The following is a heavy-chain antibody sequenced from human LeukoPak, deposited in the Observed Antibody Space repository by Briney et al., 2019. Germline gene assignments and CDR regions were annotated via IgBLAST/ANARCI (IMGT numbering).Heavy chain of an antibody. D-gene: IGHD4-17*01. Sequence: PGGSLRLSCAASGFTFSDYYMSWIRQAPGKGLEWVSYISSSGSTIYDADSVKGRFTISRDNAKNSLYLQMNSLRAEDTAVYYCAREMTTVTTWDYYYGMDVWGQGTTVTVSS. V-gene: IGHV3-11*01. CDR2: ISSSGSTI. CDR1: GFTFSDYY. CDR3: AREMTTVTTWDYYYGMDV. J-gene: IGHJ6*02.